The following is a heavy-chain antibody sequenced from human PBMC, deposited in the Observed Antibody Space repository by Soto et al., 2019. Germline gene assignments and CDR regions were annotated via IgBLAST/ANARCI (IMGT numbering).Heavy chain of an antibody. CDR2: IYYSGST. D-gene: IGHD1-1*01. J-gene: IGHJ5*02. CDR3: ASQQQVATYNWFDP. V-gene: IGHV4-39*07. Sequence: SETLSLTCTVSGGSISSSSYYWGWIRQPPGKGLEWIGSIYYSGSTNYNPSLKSRVTISVDTSKNQFSLKLRSVTAADTAMHYCASQQQVATYNWFDPWGQGILVTVSS. CDR1: GGSISSSSYY.